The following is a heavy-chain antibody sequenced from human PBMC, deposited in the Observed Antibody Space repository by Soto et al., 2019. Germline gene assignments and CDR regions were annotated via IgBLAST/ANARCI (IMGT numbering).Heavy chain of an antibody. D-gene: IGHD1-7*01. V-gene: IGHV1-18*01. Sequence: ASVKLCSEASGESYESCGIRWVRQSKRKGLERMDWISAYNGNTNYAKKHQGRVTMTTDTSKSTAYMELRSLRFDDTAVYYCARVPPQRITGPTWREFFQHWRHGSLVP. CDR1: GESYESCG. CDR3: ARVPPQRITGPTWREFFQH. J-gene: IGHJ1*01. CDR2: ISAYNGNT.